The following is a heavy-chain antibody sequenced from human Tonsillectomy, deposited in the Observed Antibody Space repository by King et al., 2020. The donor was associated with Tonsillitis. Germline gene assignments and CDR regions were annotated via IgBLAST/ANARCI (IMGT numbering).Heavy chain of an antibody. CDR2: ISYDGSNK. J-gene: IGHJ4*02. Sequence: VQLVESGGGVVQPGRSLRLSCAASGFTFSSYAMHWVRQAPGKGLQWVAVISYDGSNKYYADSVKGRFTVSRDNSKNTLYLQMNHLRAEDTAVYYCAEGSSGSYVRWGQGTLVTVSS. V-gene: IGHV3-30-3*01. CDR3: AEGSSGSYVR. CDR1: GFTFSSYA. D-gene: IGHD1-26*01.